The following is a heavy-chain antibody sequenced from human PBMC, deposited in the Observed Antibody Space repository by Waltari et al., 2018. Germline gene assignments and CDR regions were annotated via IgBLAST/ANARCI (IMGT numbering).Heavy chain of an antibody. J-gene: IGHJ4*02. V-gene: IGHV1-69*01. CDR3: ARVVGDYYDSSGYLDY. D-gene: IGHD3-22*01. CDR1: GGTFSSYA. Sequence: QVQLVQSGAEVKKPGSSVKVSCKASGGTFSSYAISWVRPAPGQGLEWMGGIIPIFGTANYAQKFQGRVTITADESTSTAYMELSSLRSEDTAVYYCARVVGDYYDSSGYLDYWGQGTLVTVSS. CDR2: IIPIFGTA.